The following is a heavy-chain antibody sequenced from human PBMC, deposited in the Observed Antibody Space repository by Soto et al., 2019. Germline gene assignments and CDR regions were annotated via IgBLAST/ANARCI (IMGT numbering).Heavy chain of an antibody. CDR3: ARDLSDYWSGYSIDY. D-gene: IGHD3-3*01. J-gene: IGHJ4*02. CDR2: LNPIGGST. V-gene: IGHV1-46*01. CDR1: GYTFTSCY. Sequence: GASVKVSCKTSGYTFTSCYIHWVRQAPGQGLEWMGILNPIGGSTTYAQNFQGRVTMTRDTSTSTVYMHLSSLRSEDTAIYYCARDLSDYWSGYSIDYWGQGTLVTVSS.